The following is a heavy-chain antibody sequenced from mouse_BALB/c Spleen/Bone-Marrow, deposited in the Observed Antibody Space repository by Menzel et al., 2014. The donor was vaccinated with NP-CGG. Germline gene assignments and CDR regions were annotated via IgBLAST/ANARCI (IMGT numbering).Heavy chain of an antibody. D-gene: IGHD1-1*01. CDR3: ARYLHYYGSSYGYFDV. CDR1: GYTFTSYW. Sequence: QVQLQQPGAELVKPGASVKLSCEASGYTFTSYWMHWVKQRPGQGLEWIGEINPSNGRTNYNEKFKSKATLTVDKSSSTAYMQLSSLTSEDSAVYYCARYLHYYGSSYGYFDVWGAGTTVTVSS. J-gene: IGHJ1*01. V-gene: IGHV1S81*02. CDR2: INPSNGRT.